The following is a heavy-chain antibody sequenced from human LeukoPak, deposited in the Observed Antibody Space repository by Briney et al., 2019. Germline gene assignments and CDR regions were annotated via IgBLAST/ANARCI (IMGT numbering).Heavy chain of an antibody. CDR2: ISAYNGNT. CDR1: GYTFTIYG. CDR3: ATTNGPLSSGWYGVDY. J-gene: IGHJ4*02. D-gene: IGHD6-19*01. V-gene: IGHV1-18*01. Sequence: ASVTVSLKASGYTFTIYGISWVRHAPGQGLEWMGWISAYNGNTNYAQKLQGRVTMTTDTSTSTAYMELRSLRSDDTAVYYCATTNGPLSSGWYGVDYWGQGTLVTGPS.